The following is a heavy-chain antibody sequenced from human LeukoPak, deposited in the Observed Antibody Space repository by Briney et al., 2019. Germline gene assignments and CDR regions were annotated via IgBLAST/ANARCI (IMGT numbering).Heavy chain of an antibody. D-gene: IGHD2-2*01. CDR1: GGSISSGGYY. J-gene: IGHJ4*02. CDR3: ALYCSSTSCRRGAFDY. Sequence: PSETLSLTCTVSGGSISSGGYYWSWIRQHPGKGLEWIGYIYCSGSTYYNPSLKSRVTISVDTSKNQFSLKLSSVTAADTAVYYCALYCSSTSCRRGAFDYWGQGTLVTVSS. CDR2: IYCSGST. V-gene: IGHV4-31*03.